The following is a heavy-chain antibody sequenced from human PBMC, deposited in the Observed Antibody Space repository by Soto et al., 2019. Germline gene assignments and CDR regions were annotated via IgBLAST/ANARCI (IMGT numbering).Heavy chain of an antibody. CDR1: GYTFNSYG. D-gene: IGHD3-9*01. V-gene: IGHV1-18*01. CDR2: ISAYNGNT. CDR3: ARDRLHFDSTTYYYYYMDV. J-gene: IGHJ6*03. Sequence: ASVKVSCKASGYTFNSYGVSWVRQAPRQGLEWMGWISAYNGNTNYAQKLQGRVTMATDTSTSTAYMELRSLRSDDTAVYFCARDRLHFDSTTYYYYYMDVWGKGTTVTVSS.